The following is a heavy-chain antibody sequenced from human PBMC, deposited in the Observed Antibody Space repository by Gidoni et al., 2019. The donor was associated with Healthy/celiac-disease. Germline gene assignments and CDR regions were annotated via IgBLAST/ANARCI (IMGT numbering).Heavy chain of an antibody. CDR3: ARGKYDFWSGYRRWYFDL. V-gene: IGHV4-30-4*01. CDR1: GGSISSGDYY. Sequence: QVQLQESGPGLVKPSQTLSLTCTVSGGSISSGDYYWSWIRQPPGKGLEWIGYIYYSGSTYYNPSLKSRVTISVDTSKNQFSLKLSSVTAADTAVYYCARGKYDFWSGYRRWYFDLWGRGTLVTASS. CDR2: IYYSGST. J-gene: IGHJ2*01. D-gene: IGHD3-3*01.